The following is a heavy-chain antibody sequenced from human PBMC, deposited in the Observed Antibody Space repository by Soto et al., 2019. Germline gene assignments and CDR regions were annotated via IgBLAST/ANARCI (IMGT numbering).Heavy chain of an antibody. CDR3: VRDGTKTLRDWFDP. D-gene: IGHD1-1*01. J-gene: IGHJ5*02. V-gene: IGHV4-4*07. CDR1: GGSISSYY. CDR2: IYATGTT. Sequence: SETLSLTCTVSGGSISSYYWSWIRQPPGKGLEWIGRIYATGTTDYNPSLKSRVMMSVDTSKKQFSLKLRSVTAADTAVYYCVRDGTKTLRDWFDPWGQGISVTVSS.